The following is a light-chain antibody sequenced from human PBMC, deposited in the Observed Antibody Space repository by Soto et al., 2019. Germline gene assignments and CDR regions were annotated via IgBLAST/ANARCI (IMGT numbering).Light chain of an antibody. Sequence: DIVMTQSPDSLTVSLGERATINCKSSQSILHSSNNKNYLAWYQHKPGQPPQLLISWASTRGSGVPDRFSGSGSGTDFTLTISSLLAEDVAVYYCQQYYNTPWTFGQGTKVEIK. J-gene: IGKJ1*01. V-gene: IGKV4-1*01. CDR3: QQYYNTPWT. CDR2: WAS. CDR1: QSILHSSNNKNY.